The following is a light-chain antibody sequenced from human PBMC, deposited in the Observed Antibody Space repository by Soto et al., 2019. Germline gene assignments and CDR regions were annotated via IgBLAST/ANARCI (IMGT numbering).Light chain of an antibody. V-gene: IGKV1-33*01. CDR1: QDISNY. Sequence: DIQMTPHPSSLSASGRDRVTITCQASQDISNYLNWYQQKPGKAPKLLIYDASNLETGVPSRFSGSGSGTDFTFTISSLQPEDIATYYCQQYENLPTFGQGTRRETK. J-gene: IGKJ5*01. CDR3: QQYENLPT. CDR2: DAS.